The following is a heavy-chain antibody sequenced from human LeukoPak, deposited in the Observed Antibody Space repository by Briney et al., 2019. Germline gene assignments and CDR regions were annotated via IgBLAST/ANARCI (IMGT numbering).Heavy chain of an antibody. J-gene: IGHJ4*02. Sequence: GGSLRLSCAASGFTFSSYWMHWVRQVPGRGLVWVSRINSDGASTGYADSVKGRFTISRDNAKNTLYLQMNSLRAEDTAVYYCARDVDIAVPGLRDWGQGTLVTASS. V-gene: IGHV3-74*01. CDR2: INSDGAST. CDR1: GFTFSSYW. D-gene: IGHD6-19*01. CDR3: ARDVDIAVPGLRD.